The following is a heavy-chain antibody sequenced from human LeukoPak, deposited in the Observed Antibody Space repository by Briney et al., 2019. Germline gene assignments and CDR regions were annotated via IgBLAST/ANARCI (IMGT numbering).Heavy chain of an antibody. J-gene: IGHJ4*02. D-gene: IGHD2-15*01. Sequence: GGSLRLSCAASGFTFSDYYMSWIRQAPGKGLEWVSYISSSGSTIYYADSVKGRFTISRDNAKNSLYLQMNSLRAEDTAVYYCARRYCSGGSCYSRPFDYWGQGTLVTVSS. CDR3: ARRYCSGGSCYSRPFDY. CDR1: GFTFSDYY. V-gene: IGHV3-11*04. CDR2: ISSSGSTI.